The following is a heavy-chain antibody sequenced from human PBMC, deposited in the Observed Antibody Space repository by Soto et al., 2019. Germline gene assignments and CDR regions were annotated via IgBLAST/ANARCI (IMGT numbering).Heavy chain of an antibody. CDR2: ISGSGGST. CDR3: AREYTAWPLAYGLDV. D-gene: IGHD2-2*02. J-gene: IGHJ6*02. V-gene: IGHV3-23*01. CDR1: GFTFSSYA. Sequence: GGSLRLSCAASGFTFSSYAMSWVRQAPGKGLEWVSAISGSGGSTYYADSVKGRFTISRDNSKNSVSLQMNSLRAEDTAVYYCAREYTAWPLAYGLDVWGQGTTVTVSS.